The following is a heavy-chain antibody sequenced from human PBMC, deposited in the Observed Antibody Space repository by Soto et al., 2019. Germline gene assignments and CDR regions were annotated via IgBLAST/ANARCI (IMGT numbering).Heavy chain of an antibody. Sequence: QVQLVESGGGVVQPGRSLRLSCAASGFTFRNYGMHWVRQAPGKGLECVAVIWYDGNNENYADSVKGRFTISRDDSKNTLYLQVNSLRAADTAVYYCARANSRVCGSSGWYDYWGQGTLVTVSS. CDR3: ARANSRVCGSSGWYDY. CDR2: IWYDGNNE. D-gene: IGHD6-19*01. J-gene: IGHJ4*02. V-gene: IGHV3-33*01. CDR1: GFTFRNYG.